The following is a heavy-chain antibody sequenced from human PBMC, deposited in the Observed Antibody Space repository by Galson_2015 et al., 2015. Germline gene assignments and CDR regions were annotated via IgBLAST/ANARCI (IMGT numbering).Heavy chain of an antibody. CDR3: ARVSTGQFDF. D-gene: IGHD2-8*02. V-gene: IGHV3-48*02. CDR1: GFTFNHYN. CDR2: ICGTGSST. J-gene: IGHJ4*02. Sequence: ALRLSCAASGFTFNHYNMNWVRQAPGKGLEWVSYICGTGSSTYYADSVKGRFTISRDNAKNSLYLQMNSLRDEDTAVYYCARVSTGQFDFWGQGTLVTVSS.